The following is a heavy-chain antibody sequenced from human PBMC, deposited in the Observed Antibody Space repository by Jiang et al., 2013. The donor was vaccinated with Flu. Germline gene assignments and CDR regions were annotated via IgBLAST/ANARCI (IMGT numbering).Heavy chain of an antibody. CDR2: IYPGDSDT. CDR1: GYSFSNYW. V-gene: IGHV5-51*03. D-gene: IGHD2-2*01. Sequence: GAEVKKPGESLKISCKGSGYSFSNYWIAWVRQMPGKGLEWMGIIYPGDSDTKYSPSFQGQVTISAGKSISTAYLQWSSLKASDTAMYYCARRLYCGSMNCHRNPGSGAFDIWGQGTMVTVSS. CDR3: ARRLYCGSMNCHRNPGSGAFDI. J-gene: IGHJ3*02.